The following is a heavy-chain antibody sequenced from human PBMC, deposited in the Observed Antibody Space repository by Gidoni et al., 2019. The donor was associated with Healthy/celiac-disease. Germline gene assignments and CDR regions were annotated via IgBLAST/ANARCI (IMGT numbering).Heavy chain of an antibody. J-gene: IGHJ2*01. CDR2: ISSSSSYI. V-gene: IGHV3-21*01. D-gene: IGHD3-3*01. Sequence: PGKGLEWVSSISSSSSYIYYADSVKGRFTISSDNAKKSLYLQMNSMRAEDTAVYYCAWLKTYYDLWSGYYPYWYVDLWGRGTRVTVSS. CDR3: AWLKTYYDLWSGYYPYWYVDL.